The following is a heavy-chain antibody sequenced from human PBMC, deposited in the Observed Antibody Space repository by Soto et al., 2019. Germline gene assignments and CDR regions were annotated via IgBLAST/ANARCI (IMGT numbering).Heavy chain of an antibody. D-gene: IGHD3-3*01. CDR3: ARMRGDYDFWSGYYTLWGYYFDY. CDR2: IYHSGST. V-gene: IGHV4-4*02. Sequence: QVQLQESGPGLVKPSGTLSLTCAVSGGSISSSNWWSWVRQPPGKGLEWIGEIYHSGSTNYNPSLKSRLTISVDKSKNQFSLKLSSVTAADTAVYYCARMRGDYDFWSGYYTLWGYYFDYWGQGTLVTVSS. CDR1: GGSISSSNW. J-gene: IGHJ4*02.